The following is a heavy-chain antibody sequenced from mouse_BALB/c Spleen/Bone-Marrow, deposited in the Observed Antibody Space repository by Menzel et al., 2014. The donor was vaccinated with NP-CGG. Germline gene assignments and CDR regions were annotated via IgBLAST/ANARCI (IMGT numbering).Heavy chain of an antibody. CDR2: IYPGNSDT. V-gene: IGHV1-5*01. Sequence: EVQLQQSGTVLARPGASVKMSCQASGYTFTIYWMHWVNQRPGQGLEWIGAIYPGNSDTSYNQKFKGKAKLTAVTSTSTAYMELSSLTNEDSAVYYCTRSMGFYYAMDYWGQGTSVTVSS. CDR3: TRSMGFYYAMDY. J-gene: IGHJ4*01. D-gene: IGHD2-3*01. CDR1: GYTFTIYW.